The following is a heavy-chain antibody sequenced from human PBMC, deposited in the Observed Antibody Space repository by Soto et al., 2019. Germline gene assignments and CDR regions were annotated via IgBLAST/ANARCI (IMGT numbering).Heavy chain of an antibody. J-gene: IGHJ6*02. CDR3: ARDLMDVTIFGVVTPCGMDV. D-gene: IGHD3-3*01. CDR2: ISSSSSYI. V-gene: IGHV3-21*01. Sequence: GGSLRLSCAASGFTFSSYSMNWVRQAPGKGLEWVSSISSSSSYIYYADSVKGRFTISRDNAKNSLYLQMNSLRAEDTAVYYCARDLMDVTIFGVVTPCGMDVWGQGTTVTVSS. CDR1: GFTFSSYS.